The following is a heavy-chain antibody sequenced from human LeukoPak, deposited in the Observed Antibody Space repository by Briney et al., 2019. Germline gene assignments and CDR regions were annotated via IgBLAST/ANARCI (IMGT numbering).Heavy chain of an antibody. CDR2: ISHSGST. Sequence: SETLSLTCAVYGGSFSGYYWSWIRQPPGKGLEWIGEISHSGSTNYNPSLKSRVTISVDTSKNQFSLKLSSVTAADTAVYYCASMGWLQSLDFDYWGQGTLVTVSS. J-gene: IGHJ4*02. D-gene: IGHD5-24*01. V-gene: IGHV4-34*01. CDR1: GGSFSGYY. CDR3: ASMGWLQSLDFDY.